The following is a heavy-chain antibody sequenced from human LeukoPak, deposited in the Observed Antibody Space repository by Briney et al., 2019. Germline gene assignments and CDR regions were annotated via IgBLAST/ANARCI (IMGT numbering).Heavy chain of an antibody. CDR2: ISGSGVST. V-gene: IGHV3-23*01. CDR1: GFTFTSYG. J-gene: IGHJ6*02. D-gene: IGHD3-3*01. CDR3: AKGVVSGTLYYYGLDV. Sequence: GGSLRLSCAASGFTFTSYGMSWVRQAPGKGLEWVSAISGSGVSTYYTDSVKSRFIISRDNSKNSLSLQMNILTAEDTATYYCAKGVVSGTLYYYGLDVWGQGTTVIVSS.